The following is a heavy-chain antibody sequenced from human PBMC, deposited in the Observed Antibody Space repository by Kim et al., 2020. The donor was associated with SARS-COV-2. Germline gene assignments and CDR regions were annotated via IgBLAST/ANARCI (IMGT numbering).Heavy chain of an antibody. D-gene: IGHD6-13*01. V-gene: IGHV4-34*01. CDR2: INHSGST. CDR1: GGSFSGYY. CDR3: ARVSDRYSSSP. J-gene: IGHJ5*02. Sequence: SETLSLTCAVYGGSFSGYYWSWIRQPPGKWLEWIGEINHSGSTNYNPSLKSRVTISVDTSKNQFSLKLSSVTAADTAVYYCARVSDRYSSSPWGQGTLVTVSS.